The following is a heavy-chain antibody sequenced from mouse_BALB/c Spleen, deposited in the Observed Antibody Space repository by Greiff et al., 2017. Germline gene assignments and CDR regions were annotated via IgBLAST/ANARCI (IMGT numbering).Heavy chain of an antibody. CDR3: AREYYRYSGFAY. CDR1: GFTFSDYY. V-gene: IGHV5-4*02. CDR2: ISDGGSYT. J-gene: IGHJ3*01. Sequence: EVKLVESGGGLVKPGGSLKLSCAASGFTFSDYYMYWVRQTPEKRLEWVATISDGGSYTYYPDSVKGRFTISRDNAKNNLYLQMSSLKSEDTAMYYCAREYYRYSGFAYWGQGTLVTVSA. D-gene: IGHD2-14*01.